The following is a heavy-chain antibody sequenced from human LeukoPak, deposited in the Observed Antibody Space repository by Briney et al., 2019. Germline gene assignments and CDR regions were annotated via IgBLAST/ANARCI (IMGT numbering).Heavy chain of an antibody. CDR2: ISGSIRGSGGST. CDR1: GFAFSAYA. CDR3: AKEGIAVASFDY. Sequence: GASLRLSCAASGFAFSAYAMSWVRQAPGKGLEWVSAISGSIRGSGGSTYYADSVKGRFTISRDNSKNTLFLQLNSLRAEDTAVYYCAKEGIAVASFDYWGQGTLVTVSS. V-gene: IGHV3-23*01. D-gene: IGHD6-19*01. J-gene: IGHJ4*02.